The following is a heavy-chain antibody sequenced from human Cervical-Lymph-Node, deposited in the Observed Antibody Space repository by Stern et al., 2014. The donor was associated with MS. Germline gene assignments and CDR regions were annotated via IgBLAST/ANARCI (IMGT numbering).Heavy chain of an antibody. J-gene: IGHJ4*02. V-gene: IGHV3-30*03. CDR2: ISYDGNHK. D-gene: IGHD2-8*01. Sequence: QVQLVESGGAVGQPGRSLRLSCAASGFTFSSYGIHWVRQAPGKGLEWVTVISYDGNHKYYAASVKGRFTISRDNSKNTLHLQMNSVTPDDTAIYYCARDYEDTSMLFDHWGQGTLVTVSS. CDR1: GFTFSSYG. CDR3: ARDYEDTSMLFDH.